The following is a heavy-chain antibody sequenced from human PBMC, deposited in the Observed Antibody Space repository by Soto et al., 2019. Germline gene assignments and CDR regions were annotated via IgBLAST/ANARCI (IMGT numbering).Heavy chain of an antibody. D-gene: IGHD4-4*01. CDR1: GFTFSSYA. CDR2: ISGSGGST. CDR3: AKDSYSNTPYYYYYMDV. V-gene: IGHV3-23*01. Sequence: GGSLRLSCAASGFTFSSYAMSWVRQAPGKGLEWVSAISGSGGSTYYADSVKGRFTISRDNSKNTLYLQMNSLRAEDTAAYYCAKDSYSNTPYYYYYMDVWGKGTTVTVSS. J-gene: IGHJ6*03.